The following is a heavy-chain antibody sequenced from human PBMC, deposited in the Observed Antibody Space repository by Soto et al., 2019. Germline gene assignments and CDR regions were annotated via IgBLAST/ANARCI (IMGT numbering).Heavy chain of an antibody. CDR1: GYSISSSNW. CDR2: IYYSGTT. CDR3: ARREIQGPIDY. D-gene: IGHD1-26*01. J-gene: IGHJ4*02. Sequence: QVQLQESGPGLVKPSDTLSLTCAVSGYSISSSNWWGWIRQPPGKGLEWIGYIYYSGTTYYNPSLKSRVTMSVDPCKNQFALKLTSVTAVDTAVYYCARREIQGPIDYWGQGTLVTVSS. V-gene: IGHV4-28*01.